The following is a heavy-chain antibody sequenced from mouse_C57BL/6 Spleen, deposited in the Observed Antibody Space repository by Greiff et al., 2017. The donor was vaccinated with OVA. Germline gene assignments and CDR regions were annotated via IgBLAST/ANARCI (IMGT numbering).Heavy chain of an antibody. CDR3: ARGHYGSSYGLAY. CDR2: INPNNGGT. D-gene: IGHD1-1*01. Sequence: EVQLQQSGPELVKPGASVKISCKASGYTFTDYYMNWVKQSHGKSLEWIGDINPNNGGTSYNQKFKGKATLTVDKSSSTAYMELRSLTSEDSAVYYCARGHYGSSYGLAYWGQGTLVTVSA. V-gene: IGHV1-26*01. J-gene: IGHJ3*01. CDR1: GYTFTDYY.